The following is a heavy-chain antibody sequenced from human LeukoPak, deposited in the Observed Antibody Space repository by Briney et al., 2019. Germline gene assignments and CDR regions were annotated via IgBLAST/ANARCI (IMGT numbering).Heavy chain of an antibody. CDR1: GFTFSGYS. V-gene: IGHV3-7*05. Sequence: PGGSLRLSCAGSGFTFSGYSMNWVRQAPGKGLEWVASIKGDGSEKYYVDSVKGRFTISRDNAKNSLYLQMNSLRAEDTAVFYCARGLSSPGLDHWGLGTLVTVSS. CDR2: IKGDGSEK. D-gene: IGHD6-6*01. CDR3: ARGLSSPGLDH. J-gene: IGHJ4*02.